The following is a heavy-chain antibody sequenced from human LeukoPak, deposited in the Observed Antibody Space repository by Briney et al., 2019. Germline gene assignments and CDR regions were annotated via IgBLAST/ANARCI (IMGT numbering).Heavy chain of an antibody. CDR2: IRSNSDGGTI. CDR3: ATDFYDST. CDR1: GFTVSSNC. D-gene: IGHD3-22*01. J-gene: IGHJ5*02. V-gene: IGHV3-15*01. Sequence: KPGGSLRLSCAASGFTVSSNCMSWVRQAPRKGLEWVGRIRSNSDGGTIDYAAPVKGRFTLSRDDSKTTLYLQMNSLQTEDTAVYYCATDFYDSTWGQGTLVTVSS.